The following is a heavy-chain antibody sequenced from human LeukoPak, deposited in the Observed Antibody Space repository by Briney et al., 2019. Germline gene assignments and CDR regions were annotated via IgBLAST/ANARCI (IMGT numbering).Heavy chain of an antibody. CDR1: GFTFSSYS. Sequence: GGSLRLSCAASGFTFSSYSMNWVRQAPGKGLEWVSSISSSSSYIYYADSVKGRFTISRDNAKNSLYLQMNSLRAEDTAVYYCTTRMLRPTRDYGDYREFDYWGQGTLVTVSS. V-gene: IGHV3-21*01. CDR3: TTRMLRPTRDYGDYREFDY. D-gene: IGHD4-17*01. CDR2: ISSSSSYI. J-gene: IGHJ4*02.